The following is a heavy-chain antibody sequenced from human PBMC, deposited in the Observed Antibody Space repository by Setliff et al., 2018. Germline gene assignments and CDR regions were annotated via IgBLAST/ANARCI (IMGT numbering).Heavy chain of an antibody. CDR2: IGASGDRT. Sequence: GGSLRLSCVASTFTFSKYAITWVRQAPGKGLEWVSSIGASGDRTYYADSVKGRFTISRDNSRNSLYLQMNSLRVDDTAVYYCARDLRVAVAGFDLWGQGSLVTVSS. J-gene: IGHJ4*02. CDR3: ARDLRVAVAGFDL. CDR1: TFTFSKYA. V-gene: IGHV3-23*01. D-gene: IGHD6-19*01.